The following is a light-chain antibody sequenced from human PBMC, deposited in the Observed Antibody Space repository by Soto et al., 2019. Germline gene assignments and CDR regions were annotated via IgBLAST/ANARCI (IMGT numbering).Light chain of an antibody. CDR1: QDISIY. V-gene: IGKV1-33*01. Sequence: DIQMTQSPSSLSASVGDRVTITCRASQDISIYLNWFQQKPGKAPKLLIYDASNLEKGVPSRFTGSGSGTDFTLTINSLQPDEIGTYYCQQYNVVPPTFGQGTRLEI. J-gene: IGKJ2*01. CDR2: DAS. CDR3: QQYNVVPPT.